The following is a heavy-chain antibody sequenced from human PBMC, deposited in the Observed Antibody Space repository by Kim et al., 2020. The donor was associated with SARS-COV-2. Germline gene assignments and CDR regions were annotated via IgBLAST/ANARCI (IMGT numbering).Heavy chain of an antibody. CDR2: ISSSSSYI. D-gene: IGHD3-9*01. V-gene: IGHV3-21*01. Sequence: GGSLRLSCAASGFTFSSYSMNWVRQAPGKGLEWVSSISSSSSYIYYADSVKGRFTISRDNAKNSLYLQMNSLRAEDTAVYYCARDLAYYDILTGYYGTTGYYYYGMDVWGQGTTVTVSS. CDR1: GFTFSSYS. J-gene: IGHJ6*02. CDR3: ARDLAYYDILTGYYGTTGYYYYGMDV.